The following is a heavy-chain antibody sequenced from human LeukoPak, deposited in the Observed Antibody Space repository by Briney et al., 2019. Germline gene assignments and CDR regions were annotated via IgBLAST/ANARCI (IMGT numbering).Heavy chain of an antibody. V-gene: IGHV3-23*01. CDR2: ISGSGDNT. CDR1: GFTFSSYA. Sequence: GGSLRLSCAASGFTFSSYAMSWVRQVPGKGLEWVSVISGSGDNTYYADSVKGRFTISRDNSKNMLYLQMNSLRAEDTAVYYCAKAGQQWLVHAYYFDYWGQGTLVTVSS. CDR3: AKAGQQWLVHAYYFDY. J-gene: IGHJ4*02. D-gene: IGHD6-19*01.